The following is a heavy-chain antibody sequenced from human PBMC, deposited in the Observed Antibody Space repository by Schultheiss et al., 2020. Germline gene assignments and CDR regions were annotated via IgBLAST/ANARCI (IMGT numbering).Heavy chain of an antibody. CDR3: AREGMGRGVTYYYDSSGYYEDRGGYFDY. J-gene: IGHJ4*02. V-gene: IGHV4-59*01. Sequence: SQTLSLTCTVSGGSISSYYWSWIRQPPGKGLEWIGYIYYSGSTNYNPSLKSRVTISVDTSKNQFSLKLSSVTAADTAVYYCAREGMGRGVTYYYDSSGYYEDRGGYFDYWGQGTLVTVAS. D-gene: IGHD3-22*01. CDR1: GGSISSYY. CDR2: IYYSGST.